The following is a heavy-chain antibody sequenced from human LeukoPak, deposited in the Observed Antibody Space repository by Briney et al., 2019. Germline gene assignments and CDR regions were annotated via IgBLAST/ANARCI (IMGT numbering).Heavy chain of an antibody. CDR3: TRDYYGSGSFDY. Sequence: GGSLRLSCAASGFTFSDYYMSWIRQAPGKGPEGVSYISSSGSTIYYADSVKGRFIISRDNAKNSLYLQMNSLRAEDTAVYYCTRDYYGSGSFDYWGQGTLVTVSS. J-gene: IGHJ4*02. D-gene: IGHD3-10*01. V-gene: IGHV3-11*01. CDR2: ISSSGSTI. CDR1: GFTFSDYY.